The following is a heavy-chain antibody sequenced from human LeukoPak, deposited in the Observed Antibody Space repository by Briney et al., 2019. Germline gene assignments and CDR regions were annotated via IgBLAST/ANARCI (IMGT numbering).Heavy chain of an antibody. D-gene: IGHD3-16*02. CDR3: ARATRGYQTPRRSYYYMDV. CDR1: GGSFSGYY. J-gene: IGHJ6*03. V-gene: IGHV4-34*01. Sequence: SETLSLTCAVYGGSFSGYYWSWIRQPPGKGLEWIGEINHSGSTNYNPSLKSRVTISVDTSKNQFSLKLSSVTAAGTAVYYCARATRGYQTPRRSYYYMDVWGKGTTVTVSS. CDR2: INHSGST.